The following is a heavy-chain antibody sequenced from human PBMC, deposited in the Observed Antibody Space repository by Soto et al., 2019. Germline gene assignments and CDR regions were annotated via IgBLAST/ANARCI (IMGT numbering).Heavy chain of an antibody. CDR2: IYYSGST. Sequence: QVQLQESGPGLVKPSQTLSLTCAVSGGSISSGGYYWSWIRQYPGKGLEWIGYIYYSGSTYYNPSLKSRVIISIDTSKNQFSLNLSSVTDADTAVYYCARDPNPIFDTWGPGILVTVSS. CDR3: ARDPNPIFDT. J-gene: IGHJ5*02. D-gene: IGHD3-3*01. CDR1: GGSISSGGYY. V-gene: IGHV4-31*11.